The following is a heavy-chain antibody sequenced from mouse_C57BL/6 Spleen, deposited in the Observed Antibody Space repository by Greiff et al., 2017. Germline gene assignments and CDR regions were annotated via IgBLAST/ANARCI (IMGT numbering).Heavy chain of an antibody. Sequence: VQLQQSGAELVRPGASVTLSCKASGYTFTDYEMHWVQQTPVHGLEWIGAIDPETGGTAYNQKFKGQAILTADKSSSTAYMELRSLTSEDSAVYYCTKETYSNYLMDYWGQGTSVTVSS. CDR1: GYTFTDYE. CDR3: TKETYSNYLMDY. V-gene: IGHV1-15*01. D-gene: IGHD2-5*01. J-gene: IGHJ4*01. CDR2: IDPETGGT.